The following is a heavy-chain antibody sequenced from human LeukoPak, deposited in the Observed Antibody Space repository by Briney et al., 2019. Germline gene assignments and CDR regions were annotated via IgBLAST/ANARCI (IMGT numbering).Heavy chain of an antibody. Sequence: PGGSLRLSCVASGFTFSGYWVHWVRQAPGKGLVWVSRINSDGSSTSYADSVKGRFTISRDNAKNTLYLQMNSLRVEDTAVYYCARRSSGSPPYYFDYWGQGTLVTVSS. J-gene: IGHJ4*02. CDR3: ARRSSGSPPYYFDY. D-gene: IGHD1-26*01. CDR1: GFTFSGYW. CDR2: INSDGSST. V-gene: IGHV3-74*01.